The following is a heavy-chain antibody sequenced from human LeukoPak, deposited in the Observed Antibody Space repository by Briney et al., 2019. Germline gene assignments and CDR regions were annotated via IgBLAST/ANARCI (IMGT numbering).Heavy chain of an antibody. V-gene: IGHV4-61*02. CDR2: IYSSGST. J-gene: IGHJ4*02. CDR3: ARDXQXXXXPFXY. Sequence: SETLSLTCTVSGGSISSGSYYWSWIRQPAGKGLEWIGRIYSSGSTNYNPSLRSRVTMSVDTSRNQFSLKLSSVTAADTAVYYCARDXQXXXXPFXYWGQGTX. CDR1: GGSISSGSYY.